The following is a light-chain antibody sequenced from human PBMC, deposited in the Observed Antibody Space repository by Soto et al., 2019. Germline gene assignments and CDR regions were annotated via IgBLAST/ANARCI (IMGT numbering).Light chain of an antibody. CDR2: EVT. J-gene: IGLJ1*01. V-gene: IGLV2-14*01. CDR1: SSDFGTYNP. Sequence: QSVLTQPASVAGSPGQSITISCTGTSSDFGTYNPVSWYQQHPGKAPKLRIYEVTHRPSGISHRFSGSKSGNTASLTISGLQAEDEAAYYCTSFATSHTYVFGTGTKVTVL. CDR3: TSFATSHTYV.